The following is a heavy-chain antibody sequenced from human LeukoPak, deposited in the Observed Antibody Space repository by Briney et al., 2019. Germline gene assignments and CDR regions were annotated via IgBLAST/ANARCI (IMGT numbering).Heavy chain of an antibody. D-gene: IGHD3-10*01. J-gene: IGHJ4*02. V-gene: IGHV4-59*12. CDR3: ARERFGELLG. Sequence: PSETLSLTCTVSGGSISSYYWSWIRQPPGKGLEWIGYIYYSGSTNYNPSLKSRVTISVDTSKNQFSLKLSSVTAADTAVYYCARERFGELLGWGQGTLVTVSS. CDR1: GGSISSYY. CDR2: IYYSGST.